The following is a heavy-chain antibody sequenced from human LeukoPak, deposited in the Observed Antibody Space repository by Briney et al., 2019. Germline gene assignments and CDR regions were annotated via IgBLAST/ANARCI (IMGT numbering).Heavy chain of an antibody. D-gene: IGHD1-7*01. CDR1: GGSISSGSYY. Sequence: PSQTLSLTCTVSGGSISSGSYYWSWIRQPAGKGLEWIGRIYTTGSTNYNPSLKSRVTMSVDTSKNQFSLKLSSVTAADTAVYYCARVTGTTLYYYMDVWGKGTTVTVSS. CDR3: ARVTGTTLYYYMDV. V-gene: IGHV4-61*02. J-gene: IGHJ6*03. CDR2: IYTTGST.